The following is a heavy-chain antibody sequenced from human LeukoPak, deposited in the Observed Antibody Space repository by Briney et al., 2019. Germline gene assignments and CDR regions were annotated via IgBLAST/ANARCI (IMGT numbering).Heavy chain of an antibody. Sequence: GGSLRLSCAASGFTFSSYGMHWVRQAPGKGLEWVAVISYDGSNKYYADSVKGRFTISRDNSKNTLYLQMNSLRAEDTAVYYCAKDHYYYDSSGYYYDYWGQGTLVTVSS. V-gene: IGHV3-30*18. D-gene: IGHD3-22*01. CDR2: ISYDGSNK. J-gene: IGHJ4*02. CDR3: AKDHYYYDSSGYYYDY. CDR1: GFTFSSYG.